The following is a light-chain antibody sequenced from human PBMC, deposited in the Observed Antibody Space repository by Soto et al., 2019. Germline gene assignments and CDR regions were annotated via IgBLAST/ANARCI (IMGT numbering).Light chain of an antibody. V-gene: IGKV3-11*01. CDR1: QSVSSN. CDR3: QQGNNWPIT. J-gene: IGKJ5*01. CDR2: GAS. Sequence: EIVMTQSPATLSLSPGERATLSCRASQSVSSNLAWYQQKPGQAPRLLIYGASNRATGTPARFSGSGSGTDFTLTISSLEPEDFAVYYCQQGNNWPITFGQGTRLEIK.